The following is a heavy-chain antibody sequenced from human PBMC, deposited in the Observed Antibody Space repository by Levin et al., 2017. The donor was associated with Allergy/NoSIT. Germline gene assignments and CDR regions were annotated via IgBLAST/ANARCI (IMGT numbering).Heavy chain of an antibody. CDR2: ISGSGYST. D-gene: IGHD3-10*01. V-gene: IGHV3-23*01. J-gene: IGHJ6*03. CDR1: GFTFSSYA. Sequence: ETLSLTCAASGFTFSSYAMSWVRQAPGKGLEWVSAISGSGYSTYYADSVKGRFTISRDNSKNTLYLQMNSLRAEDTAVYYCAKAGGSYGSGRLSYYYYYMDVWGKGTTVTVSS. CDR3: AKAGGSYGSGRLSYYYYYMDV.